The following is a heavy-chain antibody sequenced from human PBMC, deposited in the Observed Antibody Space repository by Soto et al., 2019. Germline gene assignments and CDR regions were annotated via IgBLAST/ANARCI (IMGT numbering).Heavy chain of an antibody. J-gene: IGHJ4*02. CDR1: GASINSGGYF. CDR2: MHYSGST. CDR3: ARGFVETAMAFDY. V-gene: IGHV4-31*03. Sequence: QVQLQESGPGLVKPSQTLSLACCVSGASINSGGYFWSWIRQLPGKGLEWIGYMHYSGSTYYNPSLKSRVVMSMDTSKNDFSLKLSSATAADTAVFYCARGFVETAMAFDYWGQGALVTVSS. D-gene: IGHD5-18*01.